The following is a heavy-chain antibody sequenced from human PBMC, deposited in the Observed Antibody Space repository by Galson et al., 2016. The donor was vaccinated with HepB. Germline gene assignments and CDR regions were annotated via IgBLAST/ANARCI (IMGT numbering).Heavy chain of an antibody. Sequence: TLSLTCAVSGGSITSGGYPWSWIRQPPGKGLEWIGYIYQTGSAYYNPSLKSRVAISVDMSKNQFSLEVNSVTAADTAVYYCARGGDSADYYFDSWGQGILVTVSS. CDR3: ARGGDSADYYFDS. J-gene: IGHJ4*02. CDR2: IYQTGSA. CDR1: GGSITSGGYP. D-gene: IGHD4-17*01. V-gene: IGHV4-30-2*01.